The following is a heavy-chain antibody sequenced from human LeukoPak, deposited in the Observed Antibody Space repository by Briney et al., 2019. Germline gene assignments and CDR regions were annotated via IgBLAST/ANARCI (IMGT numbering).Heavy chain of an antibody. CDR3: ARDSADSSGHHAFDI. D-gene: IGHD3-22*01. Sequence: QSGGSLRLSCAASGFTFSSYGMHWVRQAPGKGLEWVAVIWYDGSNKYYADSVKGRFTISRDNSKNTLYLQMNSLRAEDTAVYYCARDSADSSGHHAFDIWGQGTMVTVSS. CDR1: GFTFSSYG. CDR2: IWYDGSNK. J-gene: IGHJ3*02. V-gene: IGHV3-33*08.